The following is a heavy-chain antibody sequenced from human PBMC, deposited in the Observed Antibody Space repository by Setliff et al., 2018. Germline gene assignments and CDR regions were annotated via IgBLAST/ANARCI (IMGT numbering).Heavy chain of an antibody. D-gene: IGHD4-4*01. CDR2: ITSGYGDT. CDR3: ARGRPTANPYYYYYMDV. J-gene: IGHJ6*03. V-gene: IGHV1-3*03. CDR1: GYSLTHFA. Sequence: ASVKVSCKASGYSLTHFAIHWVRQAPGRRLEWMGWITSGYGDTKYSQDFQGRVTITRDTSASTAYMDLSSLRSDDMAVYYCARGRPTANPYYYYYMDVWGKGTTVTVSS.